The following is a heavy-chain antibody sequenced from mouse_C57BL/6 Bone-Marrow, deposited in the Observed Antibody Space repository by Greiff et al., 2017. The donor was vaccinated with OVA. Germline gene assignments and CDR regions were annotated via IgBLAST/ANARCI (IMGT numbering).Heavy chain of an antibody. CDR1: GFTFSSYG. D-gene: IGHD2-12*01. CDR2: ISSGGSYT. CDR3: ARQDPYYSLDY. V-gene: IGHV5-6*01. Sequence: EVHLVESGGDLVKPGGSLKLSCAASGFTFSSYGMSWVRQTPDKRLEWVATISSGGSYTYYPDSVKGRFTISRDNAKNTLYLQMSSLKSEDTAMYNGARQDPYYSLDYWGQGTTLTVSS. J-gene: IGHJ2*01.